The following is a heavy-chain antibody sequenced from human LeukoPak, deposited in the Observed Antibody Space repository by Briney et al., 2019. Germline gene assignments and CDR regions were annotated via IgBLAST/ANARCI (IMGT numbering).Heavy chain of an antibody. V-gene: IGHV3-7*04. CDR3: ARGGSRGSLDN. Sequence: GGSLRLSCAASGFTFENYRMIWVRQAPGKGLEWVAHIKEGGSEKYYADSVEGRFTISRDNAKNSLYLEMNGLRVEDTAVYYCARGGSRGSLDNWGQGALVTVSS. CDR2: IKEGGSEK. J-gene: IGHJ4*02. D-gene: IGHD1-26*01. CDR1: GFTFENYR.